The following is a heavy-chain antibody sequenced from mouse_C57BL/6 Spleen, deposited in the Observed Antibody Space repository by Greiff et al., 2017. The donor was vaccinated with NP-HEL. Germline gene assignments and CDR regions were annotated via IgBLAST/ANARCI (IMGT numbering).Heavy chain of an antibody. Sequence: VQLQQSGPELVKPGASVKISCKASGYAFSSSWMNWVKQRPGKGLEWIGRIYPGDGDTNYNGKFKGKATLTADKSSSTAYMQLSSLTSEDSAVYFCARDDSNYGDYWGQGTTLTVSS. D-gene: IGHD2-5*01. CDR2: IYPGDGDT. V-gene: IGHV1-82*01. CDR1: GYAFSSSW. CDR3: ARDDSNYGDY. J-gene: IGHJ2*01.